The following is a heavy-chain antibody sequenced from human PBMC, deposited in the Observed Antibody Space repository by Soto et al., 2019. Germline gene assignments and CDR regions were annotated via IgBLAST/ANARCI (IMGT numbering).Heavy chain of an antibody. CDR2: INHSGST. D-gene: IGHD3-3*01. CDR1: GGSFSGYY. CDR3: ARGSRVAAHYDFWSGYFAFDYYYMDV. Sequence: QVQLQQWGAGLLKPSETLSLTCAVYGGSFSGYYWSWIRQPPGKGLEWIGEINHSGSTNYNPSLKRRVTISVDTSKNQFSLKLSSVTAADTAVYYCARGSRVAAHYDFWSGYFAFDYYYMDVWGKGTTVTVSS. V-gene: IGHV4-34*01. J-gene: IGHJ6*03.